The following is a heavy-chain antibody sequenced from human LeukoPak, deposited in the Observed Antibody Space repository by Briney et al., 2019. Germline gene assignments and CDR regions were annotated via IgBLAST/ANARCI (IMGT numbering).Heavy chain of an antibody. CDR1: GFTFSDYY. J-gene: IGHJ5*02. CDR2: ISSSGSTI. Sequence: GWSLRLSCAGSGFTFSDYYMSWIRQAPGRGLEWVSYISSSGSTIYYADSVKGRFTISRDNAKNSLYLPMNSLRAEETAVYYCARITGPVKQKDWFDPWGQGTLVTVSS. D-gene: IGHD3-16*01. CDR3: ARITGPVKQKDWFDP. V-gene: IGHV3-11*01.